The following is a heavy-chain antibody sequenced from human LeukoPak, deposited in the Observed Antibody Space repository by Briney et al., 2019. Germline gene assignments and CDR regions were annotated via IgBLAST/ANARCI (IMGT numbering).Heavy chain of an antibody. Sequence: PSETLSLTCTVSGGSISSYYWSWIRQPPGKGLEWIGYIYYSGSTNYNPSLKSRVTISVDTSKNQFSLKLSSVTAADTAVYYCARAPRDYGSGSYPYYYFDYWGQGTLVTVSS. D-gene: IGHD3-10*01. CDR2: IYYSGST. J-gene: IGHJ4*02. CDR3: ARAPRDYGSGSYPYYYFDY. V-gene: IGHV4-59*01. CDR1: GGSISSYY.